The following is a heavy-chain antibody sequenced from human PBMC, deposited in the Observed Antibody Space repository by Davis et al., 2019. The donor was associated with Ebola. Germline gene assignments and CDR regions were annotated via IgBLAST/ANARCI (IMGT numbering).Heavy chain of an antibody. CDR1: GGSISSRNYY. CDR2: IYYSGST. Sequence: PSETLSLTCTVSGGSISSRNYYWGWIRQPPGKGLEWIGYIYYSGSTNYNPSLKSRVTISVDTSKNQFSLKLRSVTAADTAVYYCARDMAAAGKPGLDPWGQGTLVTVSS. J-gene: IGHJ5*02. V-gene: IGHV4-61*01. D-gene: IGHD6-13*01. CDR3: ARDMAAAGKPGLDP.